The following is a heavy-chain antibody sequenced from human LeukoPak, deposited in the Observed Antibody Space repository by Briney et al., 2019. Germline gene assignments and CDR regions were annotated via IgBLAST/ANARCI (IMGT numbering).Heavy chain of an antibody. CDR1: GGSMKNYY. D-gene: IGHD6-13*01. Sequence: SETLSLTCTVSGGSMKNYYWSWIRQPPGKGLEWIGYIHDTRGTNYNPYLKSRVTMSLDTSKNHFSLSLNSVTAADTAVYFCAGGIGYATSPADHLGQGTLVIVSS. J-gene: IGHJ5*02. V-gene: IGHV4-59*01. CDR2: IHDTRGT. CDR3: AGGIGYATSPADH.